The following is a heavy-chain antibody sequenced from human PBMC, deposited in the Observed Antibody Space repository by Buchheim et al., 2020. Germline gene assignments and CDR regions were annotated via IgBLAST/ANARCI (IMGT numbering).Heavy chain of an antibody. V-gene: IGHV1-18*01. CDR1: GYTFTSHG. J-gene: IGHJ4*02. Sequence: QVQLVQSGAEVKKPGASVMLSCKASGYTFTSHGISWVRQAPGQGLEWMGWISAGNGNTNSAQKFQGRVTMTTDTSTSTGYMELRSLRSDDTAVYYCARNTGSFHYQTSDCWGQGTL. CDR2: ISAGNGNT. CDR3: ARNTGSFHYQTSDC. D-gene: IGHD3-16*02.